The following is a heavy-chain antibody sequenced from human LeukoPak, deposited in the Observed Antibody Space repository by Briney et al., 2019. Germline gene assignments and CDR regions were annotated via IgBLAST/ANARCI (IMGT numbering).Heavy chain of an antibody. D-gene: IGHD6-19*01. CDR3: AKGEPRISSGWYNY. J-gene: IGHJ4*02. V-gene: IGHV3-23*01. CDR2: ISGSGGST. Sequence: PGGSLRLSCAASGFTFSSYAMSWVRQAPGKGLEWVLAISGSGGSTYYADSVKGRFTISRDNSKNTLYLQMNSLRAEDTAVYYCAKGEPRISSGWYNYWGQGTLVTVSS. CDR1: GFTFSSYA.